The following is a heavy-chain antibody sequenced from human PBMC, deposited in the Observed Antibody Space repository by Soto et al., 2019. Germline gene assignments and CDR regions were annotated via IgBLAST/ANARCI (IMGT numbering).Heavy chain of an antibody. CDR2: IYYSGST. Sequence: PSETLSLTCTVSGGSISSGGYYWSWIRQHPGKGLEWIGYIYYSGSTYYNPSLKSRVTISVDTSKNQFSLKLSSVTAADTAVYYCARGIVVVPATYYYYRDVWGKGTTVTVS. J-gene: IGHJ6*03. D-gene: IGHD2-2*01. V-gene: IGHV4-31*03. CDR1: GGSISSGGYY. CDR3: ARGIVVVPATYYYYRDV.